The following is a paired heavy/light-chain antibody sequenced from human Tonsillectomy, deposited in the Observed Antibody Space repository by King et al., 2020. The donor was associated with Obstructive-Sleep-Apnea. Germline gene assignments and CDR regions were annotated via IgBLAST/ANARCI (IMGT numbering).Heavy chain of an antibody. Sequence: EVQLVESGGGLVKPGGSLRLSCAASSSTFRTYNMNWVRQAPGKGLEWVSSISTSSSHIYYKDSFKGRFTISRDNVKNTLYLQMNSLRVEDTAVYYCASGYSTNRVLWWYFDLWGRGTRVTVSS. CDR3: ASGYSTNRVLWWYFDL. CDR1: SSTFRTYN. J-gene: IGHJ2*01. D-gene: IGHD2-2*01. V-gene: IGHV3-21*01. CDR2: ISTSSSHI.
Light chain of an antibody. Sequence: DIQMTQSPSTLSASVGDRVTITCRASQSISSWLAWYQQKPGKAPKLLIYKSSSLETGVPSRFSGSGSGTEFTLAISSLQPDDFATYYCQQYNTYPVTFGPGTKVAIK. J-gene: IGKJ3*01. CDR1: QSISSW. V-gene: IGKV1-5*03. CDR3: QQYNTYPVT. CDR2: KSS.